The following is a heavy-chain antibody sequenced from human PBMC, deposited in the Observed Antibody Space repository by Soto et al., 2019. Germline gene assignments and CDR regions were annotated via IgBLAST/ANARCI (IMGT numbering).Heavy chain of an antibody. J-gene: IGHJ3*02. V-gene: IGHV5-51*01. D-gene: IGHD3-22*01. CDR3: ARRDYYDSSGYYASIEYAFDI. CDR2: IYPGDSDT. CDR1: GYSFTSYW. Sequence: PGESLKISCMGSGYSFTSYWIGWVRQMPGKGLEWMGIIYPGDSDTRYSPSLEGEVTIFADKSISTAYRKWSRLKASDTTMYYCARRDYYDSSGYYASIEYAFDIWGQGTMVTASS.